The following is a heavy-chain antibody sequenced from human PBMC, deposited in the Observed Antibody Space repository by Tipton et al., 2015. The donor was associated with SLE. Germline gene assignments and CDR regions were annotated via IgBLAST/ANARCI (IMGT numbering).Heavy chain of an antibody. CDR3: ARDPNGGYGSFDY. Sequence: GLVKPSETLSLTCAVYGGSFSGHYWSWIRQPPGKGLEWIGRIYYSGSSYYNPSLKSRVTISVDTSKNQFSLKLSSVTAADTAVYYCARDPNGGYGSFDYWGLGALVTVSS. CDR1: GGSFSGHY. CDR2: IYYSGSS. J-gene: IGHJ4*02. D-gene: IGHD7-27*01. V-gene: IGHV4-34*01.